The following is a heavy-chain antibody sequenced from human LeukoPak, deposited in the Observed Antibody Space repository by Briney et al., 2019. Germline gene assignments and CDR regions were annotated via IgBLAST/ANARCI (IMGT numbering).Heavy chain of an antibody. J-gene: IGHJ4*02. CDR1: GGSISSYY. V-gene: IGHV4-59*12. D-gene: IGHD2-2*01. CDR3: AREVPSYCSSTSCYQNLYY. CDR2: IYYSGST. Sequence: SETLSLTCTVSGGSISSYYWSWIRQPRGKGLEWIGYIYYSGSTNYNPSLKSRVTISVDTSKNQFSLKLSSVTAADTAVYYCAREVPSYCSSTSCYQNLYYWGQGTLVTVSS.